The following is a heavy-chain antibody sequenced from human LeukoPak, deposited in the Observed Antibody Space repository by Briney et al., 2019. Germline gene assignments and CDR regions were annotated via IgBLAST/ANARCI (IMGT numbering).Heavy chain of an antibody. CDR1: GFTFINAW. J-gene: IGHJ5*02. CDR2: IKSNSDDGTT. CDR3: TTDFSVLTGSNWFDP. V-gene: IGHV3-15*01. Sequence: GGSLRLSCTASGFTFINAWMTWVRQAPGKGLEWVGRIKSNSDDGTTDYATPVKGRFIISRDDSKNTVYLQMSSLKAEDTAVYYCTTDFSVLTGSNWFDPWDQGTLVTVSS. D-gene: IGHD3-9*01.